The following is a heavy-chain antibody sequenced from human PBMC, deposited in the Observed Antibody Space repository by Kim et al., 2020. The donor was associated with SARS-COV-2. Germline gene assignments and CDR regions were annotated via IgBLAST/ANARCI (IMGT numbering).Heavy chain of an antibody. CDR3: ATSRDGYKIDY. Sequence: TNHHPPLKSRVTISVDTSKNQFPLKLSSVTAADTAVYYCATSRDGYKIDYWGQGTLVTVSS. D-gene: IGHD5-12*01. CDR2: T. J-gene: IGHJ4*02. V-gene: IGHV4-4*09.